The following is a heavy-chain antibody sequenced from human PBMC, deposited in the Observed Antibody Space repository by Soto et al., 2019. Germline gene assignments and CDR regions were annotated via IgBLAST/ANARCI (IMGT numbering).Heavy chain of an antibody. V-gene: IGHV3-7*01. D-gene: IGHD3-10*01. J-gene: IGHJ6*03. CDR2: IKQDGSEK. CDR1: GFTFSSYW. CDR3: ARDRADGSGNTNYYYMDV. Sequence: GGSLRLSCAASGFTFSSYWMSWVRQAPGKGLEWVANIKQDGSEKYYVDSVKGRFTISRDNAKNSLYLQMNSLRAEDTAVYYCARDRADGSGNTNYYYMDVWGKGTTVTVSS.